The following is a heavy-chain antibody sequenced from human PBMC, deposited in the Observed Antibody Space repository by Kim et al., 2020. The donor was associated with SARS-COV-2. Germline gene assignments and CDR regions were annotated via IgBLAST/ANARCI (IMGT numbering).Heavy chain of an antibody. D-gene: IGHD7-27*01. J-gene: IGHJ4*02. CDR2: SYT. Sequence: SYTHYADSVKRRFTISRDNAKNSLYLQMNSLRAEDTAVYYCARDFWANDYWGQGTLVTVSS. CDR3: ARDFWANDY. V-gene: IGHV3-11*06.